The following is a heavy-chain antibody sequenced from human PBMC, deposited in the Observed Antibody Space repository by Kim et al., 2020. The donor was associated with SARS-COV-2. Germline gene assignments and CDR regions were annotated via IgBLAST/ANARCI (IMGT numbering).Heavy chain of an antibody. CDR1: GSTFCPAGA. J-gene: IGHJ4*02. CDR3: ARNDYFDY. Sequence: KASGSTFCPAGAIHWVRQAPGQRPEWMAWIDTGNGNIKYSEKFQDRITVTRDTSASTVYMELGSLRSEDTAVYYCARNDYFDYWGQGTLV. V-gene: IGHV1-3*04. CDR2: IDTGNGNI.